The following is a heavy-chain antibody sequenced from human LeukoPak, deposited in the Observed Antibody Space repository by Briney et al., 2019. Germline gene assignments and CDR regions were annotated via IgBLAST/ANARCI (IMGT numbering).Heavy chain of an antibody. CDR2: IYYSGST. D-gene: IGHD4-11*01. CDR1: GGSISSYY. J-gene: IGHJ5*02. CDR3: ARVPTEYWFDP. Sequence: SSETLSLTCTVSGGSISSYYWSWIRQPPGKGLEWIGYIYYSGSTNYNPSLKSRVTISVDTSKNQFSLKLSSVTAADTAVHYCARVPTEYWFDPWGQGTLVTVSS. V-gene: IGHV4-59*01.